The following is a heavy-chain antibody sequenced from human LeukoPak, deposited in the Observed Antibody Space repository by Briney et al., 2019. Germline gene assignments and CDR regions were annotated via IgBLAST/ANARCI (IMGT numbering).Heavy chain of an antibody. CDR2: IIPIFGTA. CDR1: GGTFSSYA. CDR3: AHGSYGPGSFDY. J-gene: IGHJ4*02. Sequence: SVKVSCKASGGTFSSYAISWVRQAPGQGLEWMGVIIPIFGTANYAQKFQGRVTITTDESTSTAYMELSSLRSEDTAVYYCAHGSYGPGSFDYWGQGTLVTVSS. D-gene: IGHD5-18*01. V-gene: IGHV1-69*05.